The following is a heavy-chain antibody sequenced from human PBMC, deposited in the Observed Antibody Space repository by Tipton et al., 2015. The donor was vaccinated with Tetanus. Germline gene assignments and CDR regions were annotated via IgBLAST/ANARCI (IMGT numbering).Heavy chain of an antibody. CDR2: ISYTGTT. J-gene: IGHJ5*02. Sequence: LRLSCTVSGGSITNGGYYWSWIRQHPGKGLDWIGYISYTGTTHYNPSLKSRVTISLDRSKNQFSLKLTSVTAADTAVYYCARDQGGGRVARLNWFGPWGQGTLVTVSS. CDR3: ARDQGGGRVARLNWFGP. V-gene: IGHV4-31*02. CDR1: GGSITNGGYY. D-gene: IGHD3-16*01.